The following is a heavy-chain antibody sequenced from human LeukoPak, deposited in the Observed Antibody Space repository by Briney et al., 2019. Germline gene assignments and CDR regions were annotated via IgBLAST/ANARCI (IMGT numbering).Heavy chain of an antibody. V-gene: IGHV3-23*01. D-gene: IGHD3-3*01. CDR2: ITGSGART. Sequence: PGGSLRLSCAASGFTVSSNYMSWVRQAPGKGLEWVSAITGSGARTFYADPVKGRFTVSGDNAKNTLYLQMNSLSAEDAAVYYCARDFRSDFPNWFDPWGRGALVTVSS. CDR1: GFTVSSNY. CDR3: ARDFRSDFPNWFDP. J-gene: IGHJ5*02.